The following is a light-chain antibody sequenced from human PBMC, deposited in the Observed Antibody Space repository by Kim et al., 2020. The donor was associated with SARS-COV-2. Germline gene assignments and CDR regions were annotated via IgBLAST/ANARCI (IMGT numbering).Light chain of an antibody. CDR3: ATWDGSLSVGV. J-gene: IGLJ3*02. V-gene: IGLV1-51*01. CDR2: DNN. Sequence: GQKVTISCSGSSFNIGSNYVSWYQQLPGAAPKLLIYDNNERPSGIPDRFSGSKSGTSATLGITGLQTGDEADYYCATWDGSLSVGVFGGGTQLTVL. CDR1: SFNIGSNY.